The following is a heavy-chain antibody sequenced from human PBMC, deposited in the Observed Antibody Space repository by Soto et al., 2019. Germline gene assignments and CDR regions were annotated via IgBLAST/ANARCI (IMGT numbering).Heavy chain of an antibody. CDR2: ISYSGSNT. J-gene: IGHJ4*02. D-gene: IGHD3-3*01. CDR3: AKRFTLFGEVKLSPDFDY. Sequence: EVQLLESGGGLVQPEGSLRLSCAASGFTFSSHAMSWVRQAPGKGLEWVSAISYSGSNTYYTDSVKGRFTISRDNSKNTLYLQMNSLRAEDTAIYYCAKRFTLFGEVKLSPDFDYWGQGTLVTVSS. CDR1: GFTFSSHA. V-gene: IGHV3-23*01.